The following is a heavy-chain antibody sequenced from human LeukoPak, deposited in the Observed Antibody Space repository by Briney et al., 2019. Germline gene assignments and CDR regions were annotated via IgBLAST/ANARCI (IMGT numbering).Heavy chain of an antibody. CDR2: MFYNGNT. J-gene: IGHJ4*02. V-gene: IGHV4-59*01. Sequence: SETLSLTCTVSGSSISNYYYNWIRHAPEKGLEWIGYMFYNGNTDYNPSLKSRVTLPMDTSTSQFSLKLTSVTAADTAVYYCARGGNTHGLPILLDDWGQGTLVTVSS. CDR1: GSSISNYY. D-gene: IGHD1-26*01. CDR3: ARGGNTHGLPILLDD.